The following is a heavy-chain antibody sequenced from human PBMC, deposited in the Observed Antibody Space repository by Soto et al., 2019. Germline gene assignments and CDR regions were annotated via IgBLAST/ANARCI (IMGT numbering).Heavy chain of an antibody. J-gene: IGHJ4*02. CDR3: AKDREEVVTANYFDY. CDR1: GCTFSSYG. CDR2: ISYDGSNK. V-gene: IGHV3-30*18. D-gene: IGHD2-21*02. Sequence: GGTRRLSCAASGCTFSSYGMHWVRQAPGKGLEWVAVISYDGSNKYYVDSVKGRFTISRDNSKNTLYLQMNSLRAEDTAVYYCAKDREEVVTANYFDYWGQGTLVTVSS.